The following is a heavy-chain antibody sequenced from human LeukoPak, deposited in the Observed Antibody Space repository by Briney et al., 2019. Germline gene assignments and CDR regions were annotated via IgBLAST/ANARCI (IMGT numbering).Heavy chain of an antibody. CDR1: GFTFDEYG. Sequence: GGSLRLSCAASGFTFDEYGMGWVRQAPGKGLEWVSSINWDGGSTAYADSVQGRFTISRDNAKNSPHLQIKSLRAEDTALYYCARDSFSGSSLDYWGRGTLVTVSS. V-gene: IGHV3-20*04. CDR2: INWDGGST. D-gene: IGHD1-26*01. J-gene: IGHJ4*02. CDR3: ARDSFSGSSLDY.